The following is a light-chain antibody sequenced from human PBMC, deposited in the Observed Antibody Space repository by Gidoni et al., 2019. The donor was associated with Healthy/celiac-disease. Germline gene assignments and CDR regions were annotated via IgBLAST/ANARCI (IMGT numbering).Light chain of an antibody. CDR2: WAS. Sequence: IVMTQSPDSLAVSLGESATINCKSSQSVLYSSNNKNYLAWYQQKPGQPPKLLIYWASTRESGVPDRFSGSGSGTDFTLTISSLQAEDVAVYYCQQYYSTPQTFGQGTKLEIK. J-gene: IGKJ2*01. V-gene: IGKV4-1*01. CDR1: QSVLYSSNNKNY. CDR3: QQYYSTPQT.